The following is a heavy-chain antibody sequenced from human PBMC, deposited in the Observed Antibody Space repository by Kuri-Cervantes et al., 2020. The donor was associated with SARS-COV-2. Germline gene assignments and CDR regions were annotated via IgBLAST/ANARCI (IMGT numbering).Heavy chain of an antibody. CDR3: ARNLYDFWSGFPRANDAVDI. CDR2: IWYDGSNK. V-gene: IGHV3-33*01. CDR1: GFTFSSYG. J-gene: IGHJ3*02. D-gene: IGHD3-3*01. Sequence: GGSLRLSCAASGFTFSSYGMHWVRQAPGKGLEWVAVIWYDGSNKYYADSVKGRFTISRDNSKNTLYLQMNSLRAEDTAVYYCARNLYDFWSGFPRANDAVDIWGQGTMVTVSS.